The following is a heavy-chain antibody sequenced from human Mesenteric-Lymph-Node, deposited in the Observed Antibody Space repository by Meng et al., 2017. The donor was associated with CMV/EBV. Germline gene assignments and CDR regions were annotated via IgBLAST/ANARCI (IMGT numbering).Heavy chain of an antibody. J-gene: IGHJ6*02. CDR2: IIPIFGTA. CDR1: GGTFSSYA. Sequence: SVKVSCKASGGTFSSYAISWVRQAPGQGLEWMGGIIPIFGTANYAQKFQGRVTITTDESTSTAYMELSSLRSEDTAVYYCAREWYRVAAAGHYYYGMDVWGQGTTVTVSS. V-gene: IGHV1-69*05. CDR3: AREWYRVAAAGHYYYGMDV. D-gene: IGHD6-13*01.